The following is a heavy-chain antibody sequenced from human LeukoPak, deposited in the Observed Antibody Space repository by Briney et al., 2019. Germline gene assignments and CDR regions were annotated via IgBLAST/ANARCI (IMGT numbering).Heavy chain of an antibody. D-gene: IGHD3-10*01. V-gene: IGHV3-23*01. CDR2: ISGSGGST. CDR1: GFAFRKYA. CDR3: AKGPPFGSGSYYT. J-gene: IGHJ5*02. Sequence: GGSLRLSCATSGFAFRKYAMNWVLQAPGKGLEWVSTISGSGGSTYYADSVKGRFTISRDNSKNTLDLQMNSLRAEDTAVYYCAKGPPFGSGSYYTWGQGTLVTVSS.